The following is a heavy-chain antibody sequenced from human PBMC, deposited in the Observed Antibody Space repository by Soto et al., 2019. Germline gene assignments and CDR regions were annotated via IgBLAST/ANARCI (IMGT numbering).Heavy chain of an antibody. CDR3: VRSKGGYSYGTPFDY. CDR2: ISWNSGNI. CDR1: GFTFDDYA. D-gene: IGHD5-18*01. V-gene: IGHV3-9*01. J-gene: IGHJ4*02. Sequence: GGSLRLSCASSGFTFDDYAMYWVRQVLGKGLEWVSSISWNSGNIGYADSVKGRFTTSRDNAENSLYLQMNSLRPEDTALYYCVRSKGGYSYGTPFDYWGQGTLVTVSS.